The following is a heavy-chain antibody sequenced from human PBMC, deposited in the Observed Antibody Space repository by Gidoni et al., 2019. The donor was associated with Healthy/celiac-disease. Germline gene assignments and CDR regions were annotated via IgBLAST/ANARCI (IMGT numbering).Heavy chain of an antibody. CDR3: AKVRANYDFWSGHSRGGYFDY. D-gene: IGHD3-3*01. CDR2: IYYSGST. Sequence: GKGLEGIGYIYYSGSTYYNPYLKSRVTISVDTSKNQFSLKLRSVTAADTAVYYCAKVRANYDFWSGHSRGGYFDYWGQGTLVTVSS. V-gene: IGHV4-31*02. J-gene: IGHJ4*02.